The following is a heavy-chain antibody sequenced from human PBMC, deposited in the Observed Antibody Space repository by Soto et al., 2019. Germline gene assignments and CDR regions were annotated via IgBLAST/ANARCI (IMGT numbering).Heavy chain of an antibody. V-gene: IGHV1-3*01. CDR1: GYTLTSYA. CDR2: INAGNGNT. D-gene: IGHD6-13*01. J-gene: IGHJ4*02. Sequence: ASGKVSGNASGYTLTSYAMHWLRQSPGQRLEWMGWINAGNGNTKYSQKFQRRVTITRDTSASTAYMELSSLRSEATAVYYCARETAAAAFDYCGQGTLVAVSS. CDR3: ARETAAAAFDY.